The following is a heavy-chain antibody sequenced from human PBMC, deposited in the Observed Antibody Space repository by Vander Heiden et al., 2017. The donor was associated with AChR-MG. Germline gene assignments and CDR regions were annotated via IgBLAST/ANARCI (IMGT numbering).Heavy chain of an antibody. V-gene: IGHV3-33*01. CDR2: IWYDGSNK. Sequence: QVQLVESGGGVVQPGRSLRLSCAASGFTFSSYGMHWVRQAPGKGLEWVAVIWYDGSNKYYADYVKGRVTISRDNSKNTLYLQMNSLRAEDTDVYYCARWERYYYDRRGYSSPFDYWGQGNLVTVSS. CDR3: ARWERYYYDRRGYSSPFDY. D-gene: IGHD3-22*01. CDR1: GFTFSSYG. J-gene: IGHJ4*02.